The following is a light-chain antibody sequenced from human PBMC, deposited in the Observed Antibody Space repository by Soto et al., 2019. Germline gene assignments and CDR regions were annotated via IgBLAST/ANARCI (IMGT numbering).Light chain of an antibody. V-gene: IGKV1-33*01. J-gene: IGKJ4*01. Sequence: DIQMTQSPSTLSASVGDRVTITCQASQAITKYLNWYQQKPGKAPKLLIFDASNLETGVPSRFSGSGSGTEFTLTISSLQSEDFAVYYCQQYNRWPLTFGGGTKVDI. CDR2: DAS. CDR1: QAITKY. CDR3: QQYNRWPLT.